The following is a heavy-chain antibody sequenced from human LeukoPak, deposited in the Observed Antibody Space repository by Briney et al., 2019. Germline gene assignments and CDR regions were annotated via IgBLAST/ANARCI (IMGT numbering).Heavy chain of an antibody. V-gene: IGHV3-30*18. D-gene: IGHD3-22*01. CDR1: GFTFSSYG. J-gene: IGHJ4*02. CDR2: ISYDAYNK. CDR3: AKEAAGYDRTLDY. Sequence: GRSERLSCAASGFTFSSYGMHWVRQAPGKGLEWVALISYDAYNKYYTDSVKGRFTISRDNSKNTLYLQMNSLKAEDTAVYYCAKEAAGYDRTLDYWGQGTL.